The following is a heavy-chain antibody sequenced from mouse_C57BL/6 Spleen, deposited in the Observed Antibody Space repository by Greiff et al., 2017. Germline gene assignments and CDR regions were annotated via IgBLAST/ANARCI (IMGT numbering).Heavy chain of an antibody. CDR2: ISNLAYSI. V-gene: IGHV5-15*04. D-gene: IGHD1-1*01. Sequence: EVQLQQSGGGLVQPGGSLKLSCAASGFTFSDYGMAWVRQAPRKGPEWVAFISNLAYSIYYADTVTGRFTISRENAKNTLYLEMSSLRSEDTAMYYCARRGGSSLYAMDYWGQGTSVTVSS. CDR3: ARRGGSSLYAMDY. J-gene: IGHJ4*01. CDR1: GFTFSDYG.